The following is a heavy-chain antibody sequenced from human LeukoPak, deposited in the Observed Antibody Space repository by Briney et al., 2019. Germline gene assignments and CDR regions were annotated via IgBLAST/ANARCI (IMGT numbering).Heavy chain of an antibody. CDR2: ISGSGGST. CDR3: AKFIHYLLDAFDI. V-gene: IGHV3-23*01. Sequence: GGSLRLSCAASGFTFSSYAMSWVRRAPGKGLEWVSAISGSGGSTYYADSVKGRFTISRDNSKNTLYLQMNSLRAEDTAVYYCAKFIHYLLDAFDIWGQGTMVTVSS. D-gene: IGHD2/OR15-2a*01. J-gene: IGHJ3*02. CDR1: GFTFSSYA.